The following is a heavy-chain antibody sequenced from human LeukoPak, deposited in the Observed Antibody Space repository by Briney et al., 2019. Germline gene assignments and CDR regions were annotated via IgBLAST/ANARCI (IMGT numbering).Heavy chain of an antibody. CDR3: ARTSSNSDSFDI. CDR2: IDWDDDK. V-gene: IGHV2-70*11. J-gene: IGHJ3*02. D-gene: IGHD4-11*01. Sequence: SGPTLFNPTQTLTLSSHFSCFSLRTRGMWVKWIRQPPGKALEWLSRIDWDDDKYYSTSLNTRLTISTYTTKNQVILTITNIDAIDTVTYYCARTSSNSDSFDIWGQGTMVTVSS. CDR1: CFSLRTRGMW.